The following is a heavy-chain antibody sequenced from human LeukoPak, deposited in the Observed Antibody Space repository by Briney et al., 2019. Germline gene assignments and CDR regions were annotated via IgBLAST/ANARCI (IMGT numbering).Heavy chain of an antibody. CDR1: GLTFSSSW. CDR2: ISGSGDNT. CDR3: AKGSYYDSSGSFYFDY. J-gene: IGHJ4*02. Sequence: GGSLRLSCAVSGLTFSSSWMDWVRQAPGKGLEWVSGISGSGDNTYYADSVKGRFTISRDNSKNTLYVQVNSLGTEDTAAYYCAKGSYYDSSGSFYFDYWGQGTLVTVSS. D-gene: IGHD3-22*01. V-gene: IGHV3-23*01.